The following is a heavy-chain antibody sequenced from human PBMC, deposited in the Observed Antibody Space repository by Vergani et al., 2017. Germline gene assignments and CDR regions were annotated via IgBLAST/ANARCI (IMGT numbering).Heavy chain of an antibody. J-gene: IGHJ4*02. CDR3: AREGVGYSYGYKY. CDR1: GGSISSSSYY. D-gene: IGHD5-18*01. CDR2: INHSGST. Sequence: QLQLQESGPGLVKPSETLSLTCTVSGGSISSSSYYWGWIRQPPGKGLEWIGEINHSGSTNYNPSLKSRVTISVDTSKNQFSLKLSSVTAADTAVYYCAREGVGYSYGYKYWGQGTLVTVSS. V-gene: IGHV4-39*07.